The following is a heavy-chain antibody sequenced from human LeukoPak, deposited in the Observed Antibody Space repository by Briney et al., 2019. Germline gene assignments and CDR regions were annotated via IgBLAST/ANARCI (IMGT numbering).Heavy chain of an antibody. V-gene: IGHV1-69*04. J-gene: IGHJ4*02. D-gene: IGHD3-16*01. CDR3: ARGPYDGTFYFDS. CDR1: GYTFTSYD. Sequence: SVKVSCKASGYTFTSYDINWVRQAPGQGLEWMGRTIPIRGMTNYAQKFQGRVTITADTSTSTAYMELSSLTSEDTAVYFRARGPYDGTFYFDSWGQGTLVIVSS. CDR2: TIPIRGMT.